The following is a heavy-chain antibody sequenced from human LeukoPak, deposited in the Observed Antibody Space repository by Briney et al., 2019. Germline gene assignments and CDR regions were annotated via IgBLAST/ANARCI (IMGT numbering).Heavy chain of an antibody. V-gene: IGHV4-39*01. CDR3: ASRTRFGELRFDY. D-gene: IGHD3-10*01. J-gene: IGHJ4*02. Sequence: SETLSLTCAVYGGSFTGYYWGWIRQPPGKGLEWIGSIYYTGSTYYNPSLNSRVTVSVDTSKNQFSLKLSSVTAADTAMYYCASRTRFGELRFDYWGQGTLVTVSS. CDR2: IYYTGST. CDR1: GGSFTGYY.